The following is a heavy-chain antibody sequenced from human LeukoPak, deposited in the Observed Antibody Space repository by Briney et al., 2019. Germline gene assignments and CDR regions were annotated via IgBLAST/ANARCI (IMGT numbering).Heavy chain of an antibody. J-gene: IGHJ3*02. Sequence: PGKSLRLSCAASGFAFSDFTMHWVRQAPGKGLEWVSIIYSGGSTFYADSVKGRFTISRDNSKNTLYLQMNSLRAEDTAVYYCARGGSYLSAFDIWGQGTMVTVSS. V-gene: IGHV3-53*01. CDR1: GFAFSDFT. CDR3: ARGGSYLSAFDI. CDR2: IYSGGST. D-gene: IGHD1-26*01.